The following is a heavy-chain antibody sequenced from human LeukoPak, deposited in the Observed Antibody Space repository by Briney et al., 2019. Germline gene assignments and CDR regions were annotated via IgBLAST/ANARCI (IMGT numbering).Heavy chain of an antibody. Sequence: PSQTLSLTCTVSGGSISSGSYYWSWIRQPAGKGLEWIGRIYTSGSANYNPSLKSRVTISVDTSKNQFSLKLSSVTAADTAVYYCARDRTESVGATDWFDPWGQGTLVTVSS. CDR2: IYTSGSA. CDR1: GGSISSGSYY. J-gene: IGHJ5*02. CDR3: ARDRTESVGATDWFDP. V-gene: IGHV4-61*02. D-gene: IGHD1-26*01.